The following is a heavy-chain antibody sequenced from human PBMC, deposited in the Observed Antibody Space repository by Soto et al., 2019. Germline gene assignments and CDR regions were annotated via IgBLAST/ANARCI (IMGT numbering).Heavy chain of an antibody. CDR2: IYYSGST. CDR1: GGSISSSSYY. V-gene: IGHV4-39*01. J-gene: IGHJ6*02. D-gene: IGHD3-3*01. Sequence: PSETLSLTCTVSGGSISSSSYYWGWIRQPPWKGLEWIGSIYYSGSTYYNPSLKSRVTISVDTSKNQFSLKLSSVTAADTAVYYCARLYDFWSGYYYPLYYYGMDVWGQGTTVTVSS. CDR3: ARLYDFWSGYYYPLYYYGMDV.